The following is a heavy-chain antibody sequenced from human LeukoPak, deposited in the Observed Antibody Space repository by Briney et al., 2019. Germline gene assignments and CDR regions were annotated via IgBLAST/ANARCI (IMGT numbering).Heavy chain of an antibody. Sequence: ASVKVSCKASGYTFTSYGISWVRQAPGQGLEWTGWISAYNGNTNYAQKLQGRVTMTTDASTSTAYMELRSLRSDDTAVYYCAARGGATGTTQGDAFDIWGQGTMVTVSS. D-gene: IGHD1-1*01. CDR2: ISAYNGNT. CDR3: AARGGATGTTQGDAFDI. V-gene: IGHV1-18*04. CDR1: GYTFTSYG. J-gene: IGHJ3*02.